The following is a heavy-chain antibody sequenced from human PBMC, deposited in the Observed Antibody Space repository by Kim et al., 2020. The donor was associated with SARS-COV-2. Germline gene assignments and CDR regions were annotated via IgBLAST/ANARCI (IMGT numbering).Heavy chain of an antibody. CDR3: TRSVGASSTDY. CDR2: IRSKANSYAT. J-gene: IGHJ4*02. CDR1: GFTFSGSA. Sequence: GGSLRLSCAASGFTFSGSAMHWVRQASGKGLEWVGRIRSKANSYATAYAASVKGRFTISRDDSKNTAYLQMNSLKTEDTAVYYCTRSVGASSTDYWGQGTLVTVSS. V-gene: IGHV3-73*01. D-gene: IGHD1-26*01.